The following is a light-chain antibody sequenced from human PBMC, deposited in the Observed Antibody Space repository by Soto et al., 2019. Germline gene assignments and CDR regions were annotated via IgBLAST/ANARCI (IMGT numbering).Light chain of an antibody. CDR2: AAS. CDR3: QQSYSTLWT. CDR1: QSISYY. J-gene: IGKJ1*01. V-gene: IGKV1-39*01. Sequence: DIQMTQSPSSLSASVGDRVTITCRASQSISYYLNWYQQKPGKAPKLLIYAASTLQSGVPSRFSGSGSGTDFTLTISRLQPEDFATYYCQQSYSTLWTFGQGTKVEIK.